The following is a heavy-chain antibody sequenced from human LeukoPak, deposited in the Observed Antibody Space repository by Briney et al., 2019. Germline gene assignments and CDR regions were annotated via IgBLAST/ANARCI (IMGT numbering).Heavy chain of an antibody. CDR3: ARVALGVYYDSSGFNWFDP. CDR2: IYTSGST. V-gene: IGHV4-61*02. Sequence: SETLSLTCTVSGGSISSGSYYWSWIRQPAGKGLEWIGRIYTSGSTNYNPSLKSRVTISVDTSKNQFSLKLSSVTAADTAVYYCARVALGVYYDSSGFNWFDPWGQGTLVTVSS. CDR1: GGSISSGSYY. J-gene: IGHJ5*02. D-gene: IGHD3-22*01.